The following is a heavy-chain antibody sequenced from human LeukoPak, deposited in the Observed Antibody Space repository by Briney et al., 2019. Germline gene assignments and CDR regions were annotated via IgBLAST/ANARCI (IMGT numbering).Heavy chain of an antibody. D-gene: IGHD3-10*01. J-gene: IGHJ6*03. Sequence: SETLSLTCTVSGDSISSSYWTWIRQPAGKRLEWIGRIYTSGTTNYNPSLKSRVTMSLDTSKNQLSLKLSSVTAADTAVYYCARETYGSGSYYYYYFYMDVWGKGTTVTISS. CDR1: GDSISSSY. CDR2: IYTSGTT. CDR3: ARETYGSGSYYYYYFYMDV. V-gene: IGHV4-4*07.